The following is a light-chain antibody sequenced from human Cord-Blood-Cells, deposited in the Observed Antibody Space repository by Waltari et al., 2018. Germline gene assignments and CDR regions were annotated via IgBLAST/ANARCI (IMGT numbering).Light chain of an antibody. J-gene: IGKJ4*01. CDR1: QDISNY. V-gene: IGKV1-33*01. CDR2: DAS. CDR3: HQYDKLPLT. Sequence: DIQMTPSPSSLSASVGHRVTITGKASQDISNYLNWYQQKPGKAPKLLLYDASNLETGLASRFSGSGSWTDSTFAISILQPQDIAPYYCHQYDKLPLTFGGGSEVGIK.